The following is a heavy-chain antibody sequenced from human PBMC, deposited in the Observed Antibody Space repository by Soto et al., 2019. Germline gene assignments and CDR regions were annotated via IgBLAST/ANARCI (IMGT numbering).Heavy chain of an antibody. Sequence: GGSLRLSCAASGFTFSSYWMHWVRQAPGKGLVWVSRINSDGSSTSYADSVKGRFTISRDNAKNTLYLQMNSLRAEDTAVYYCARESKIMDIVLMVYALNYFDYWGQGTLVTVSS. CDR2: INSDGSST. V-gene: IGHV3-74*01. CDR1: GFTFSSYW. D-gene: IGHD2-8*01. CDR3: ARESKIMDIVLMVYALNYFDY. J-gene: IGHJ4*02.